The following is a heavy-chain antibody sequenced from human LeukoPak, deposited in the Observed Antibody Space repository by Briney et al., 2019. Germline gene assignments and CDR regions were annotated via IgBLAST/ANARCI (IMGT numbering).Heavy chain of an antibody. CDR3: AKDTWRWEQGFDY. CDR1: GFTFSSYG. Sequence: GGSLRLSCAASGFTFSSYGMHWVRQAPGKGLEWVAFIRYDGSNKYYTDSVKGRFTISRDNSKNTLYLQMNSLRAEDTAVYYCAKDTWRWEQGFDYWGQGTLVTVSS. V-gene: IGHV3-30*02. CDR2: IRYDGSNK. J-gene: IGHJ4*02. D-gene: IGHD1-26*01.